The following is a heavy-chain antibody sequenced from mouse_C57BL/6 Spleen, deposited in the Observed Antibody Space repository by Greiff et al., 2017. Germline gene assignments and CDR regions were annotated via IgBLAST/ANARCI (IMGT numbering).Heavy chain of an antibody. D-gene: IGHD1-1*01. V-gene: IGHV1-18*01. CDR3: ARSHFLRSLFAY. CDR2: INPNNGGT. J-gene: IGHJ3*01. Sequence: LVEPGASVKIPCKASGYTFTDYNMDWVKQSHGKSLEWIGDINPNNGGTIYNQKFKGKATLTVDKSSSTAYMELRSLTSEDTAVYYCARSHFLRSLFAYWGQGTLVTVSA. CDR1: GYTFTDYN.